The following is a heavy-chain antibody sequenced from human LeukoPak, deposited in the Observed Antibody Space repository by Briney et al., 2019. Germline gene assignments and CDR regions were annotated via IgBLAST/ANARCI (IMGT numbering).Heavy chain of an antibody. V-gene: IGHV3-23*01. D-gene: IGHD1-26*01. CDR1: GFIFSTYA. CDR2: ISGSGDMT. Sequence: PGGSLRLSCAASGFIFSTYAMSWVRQAPGKGLEWVSAISGSGDMTYYADSAEGRFTISRDNSKKTLYLQMNSLRAEDTATYYCARDRVVGVTKFDYWGQGTLVTVSS. CDR3: ARDRVVGVTKFDY. J-gene: IGHJ4*02.